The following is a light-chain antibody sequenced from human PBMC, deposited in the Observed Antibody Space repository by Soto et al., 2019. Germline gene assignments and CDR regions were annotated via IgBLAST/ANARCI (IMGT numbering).Light chain of an antibody. Sequence: QSVLTQPASVSGSPGQSITISCAGTSGDVGGYNYVSWYQQHPDKAPKLMIYDVSNRPSGVSNRFSGSKSGNTASLTISGLQAEDEADYYCSSYTSSSTSYVFGTGTKLTVL. CDR2: DVS. V-gene: IGLV2-14*03. CDR3: SSYTSSSTSYV. J-gene: IGLJ1*01. CDR1: SGDVGGYNY.